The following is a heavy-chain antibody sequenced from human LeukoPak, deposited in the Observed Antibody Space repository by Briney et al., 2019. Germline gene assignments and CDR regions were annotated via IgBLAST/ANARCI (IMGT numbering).Heavy chain of an antibody. Sequence: SETLSLTCAVYGGSFSGYYWNWIRQPPGKGLEWIGEINHSGSTNYNPSLKSRVTISVDTSKNQFSLKLSSVTAADTAVYYCARVSGSYFPWFDPWGQGTLVTVS. CDR1: GGSFSGYY. J-gene: IGHJ5*02. CDR2: INHSGST. V-gene: IGHV4-34*01. CDR3: ARVSGSYFPWFDP. D-gene: IGHD1-26*01.